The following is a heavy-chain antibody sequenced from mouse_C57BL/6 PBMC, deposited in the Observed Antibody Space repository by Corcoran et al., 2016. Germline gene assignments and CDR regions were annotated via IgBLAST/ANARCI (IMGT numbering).Heavy chain of an antibody. D-gene: IGHD1-1*01. J-gene: IGHJ3*01. V-gene: IGHV1-76*01. CDR2: IYPGSGNT. CDR1: GYTFTDYY. Sequence: QVQLKQSGAELVRPGASVKLSCKASGYTFTDYYINWVKQRPGQGLEWIARIYPGSGNTYYNEKFKGKATLTAEKSSSTAYMQLSSLTSEDSAVYFCARGKDYYGSSPDWFAYWGQGTLVTVSA. CDR3: ARGKDYYGSSPDWFAY.